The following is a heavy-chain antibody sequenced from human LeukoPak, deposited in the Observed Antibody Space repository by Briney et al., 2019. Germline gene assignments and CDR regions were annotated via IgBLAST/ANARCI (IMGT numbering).Heavy chain of an antibody. CDR1: GYTFTAYY. D-gene: IGHD6-13*01. J-gene: IGHJ3*02. CDR2: ISPNSGAT. V-gene: IGHV1-2*02. Sequence: ASVKVSCMASGYTFTAYYLHWVRQAPGQGLEWMGWISPNSGATKLAQRFQGRVTFTRDTSTSTAYMELSRLTSDYTAVYYCARDGVYSTNFDVFDIWGKGTMVTV. CDR3: ARDGVYSTNFDVFDI.